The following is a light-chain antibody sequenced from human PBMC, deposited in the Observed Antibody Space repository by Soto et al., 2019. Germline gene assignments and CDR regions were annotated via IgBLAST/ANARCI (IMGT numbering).Light chain of an antibody. CDR2: DVS. J-gene: IGLJ2*01. Sequence: QSALTQPASVSGSPGQSITISCTGTSSDVGGYNYVCWYQQHPGKAPKLMIYDVSNRPSGVSNRFSGSKSGNTASLTISGLQAEDEADYYCSSYSSSTNLGVFGGGTQLTVL. CDR1: SSDVGGYNY. V-gene: IGLV2-14*01. CDR3: SSYSSSTNLGV.